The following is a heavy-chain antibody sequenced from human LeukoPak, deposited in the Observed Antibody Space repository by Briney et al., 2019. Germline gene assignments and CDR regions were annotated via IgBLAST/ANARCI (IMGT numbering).Heavy chain of an antibody. Sequence: MASETLSLTCTVSGGSISSSSYYWGWIRQPPGKGLEWIGSIYYSGSTYYNPSLKSRVTISVDTSKNQFSLKLSSVTAADTAVYYCARRLGRKFGERFYYYHYMDVWGKGTTVTISS. V-gene: IGHV4-39*07. CDR1: GGSISSSSYY. D-gene: IGHD3-10*01. J-gene: IGHJ6*03. CDR3: ARRLGRKFGERFYYYHYMDV. CDR2: IYYSGST.